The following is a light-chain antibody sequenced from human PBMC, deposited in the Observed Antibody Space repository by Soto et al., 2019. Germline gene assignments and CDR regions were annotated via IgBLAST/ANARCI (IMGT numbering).Light chain of an antibody. CDR1: QSVSSY. CDR2: GAS. Sequence: EIVLTQSPATLSLSPGERATLSCRASQSVSSYLAWYQHKPGQAPRLLIYGASNRATGIPARFSGSGSGTDFTLASSSLEPEDFAVYYCQQRSNWPIFTFGPGTKVDIK. CDR3: QQRSNWPIFT. V-gene: IGKV3-11*01. J-gene: IGKJ3*01.